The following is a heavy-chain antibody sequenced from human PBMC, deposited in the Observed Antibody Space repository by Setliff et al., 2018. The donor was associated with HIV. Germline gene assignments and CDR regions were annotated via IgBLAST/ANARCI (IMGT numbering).Heavy chain of an antibody. D-gene: IGHD5-18*01. J-gene: IGHJ5*02. CDR2: ICNSAST. CDR1: GDSISTDY. CDR3: ARDGRYSFGYNWFDP. Sequence: SETLSLTCTVSGDSISTDYWTWIRQPPGKGLEWIGYICNSASTSYNPSLKSRVTISVDTSKNQFSLKVNSVTAADTAVYYCARDGRYSFGYNWFDPWGQGTQVTVSS. V-gene: IGHV4-59*01.